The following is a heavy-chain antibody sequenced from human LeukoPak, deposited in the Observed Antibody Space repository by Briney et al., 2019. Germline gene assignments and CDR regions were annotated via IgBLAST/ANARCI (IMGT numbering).Heavy chain of an antibody. CDR1: GGTFSSYA. D-gene: IGHD2-2*03. Sequence: ASVKVSCKASGGTFSSYAINWVRQATGQGLEWMGWMNPNSGNTGYAQKFQGRVTMTRNTSISTAYMELSSLRSEDTAVYYCASSSGYCSSTSCGNYYYYMDVWGKGTTVTVSS. V-gene: IGHV1-8*02. CDR2: MNPNSGNT. J-gene: IGHJ6*03. CDR3: ASSSGYCSSTSCGNYYYYMDV.